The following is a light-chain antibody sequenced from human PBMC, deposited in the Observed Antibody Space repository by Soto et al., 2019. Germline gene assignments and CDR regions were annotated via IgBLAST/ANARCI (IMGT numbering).Light chain of an antibody. CDR1: QSVSSN. V-gene: IGKV3-15*01. J-gene: IGKJ1*01. Sequence: EIVMTQSPATLSVSPGERGTVSCRASQSVSSNLAWYQQKPGQAPRLLIYGASTRATGIPARFSGSGSGTEFPLTISSLPSEDFAVYYCQQYNNWPPWTFGQGTKVEIK. CDR2: GAS. CDR3: QQYNNWPPWT.